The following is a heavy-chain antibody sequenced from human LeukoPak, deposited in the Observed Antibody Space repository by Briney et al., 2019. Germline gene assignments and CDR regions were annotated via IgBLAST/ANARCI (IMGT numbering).Heavy chain of an antibody. CDR2: IRYHGNDK. CDR3: AKDQGGLLLDY. D-gene: IGHD2-15*01. J-gene: IGHJ4*02. V-gene: IGHV3-30*02. Sequence: PGGSLRLSCAASGFTFSNYDMHWVLQAPGKGLEWVSFIRYHGNDKYYADSVKGRFTISRDNSKNMLYLQMNSLRAEDTAVYYCAKDQGGLLLDYWGQGTLVTVSS. CDR1: GFTFSNYD.